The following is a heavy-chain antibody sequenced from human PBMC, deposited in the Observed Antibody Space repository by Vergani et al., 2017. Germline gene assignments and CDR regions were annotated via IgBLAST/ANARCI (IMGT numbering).Heavy chain of an antibody. CDR1: GFTFSSYA. CDR3: AKDDGDYYDSSGSDY. CDR2: ISGSGGST. Sequence: EVQLLESGGGLVQPGGSLRFSCAASGFTFSSYAMSWDRQAPGKGLEWVSAISGSGGSTYYADSVKGRFTISRDNSKNTLYLQMNSLRAEDTAVYYCAKDDGDYYDSSGSDYWGQGTLVTVSS. D-gene: IGHD3-22*01. J-gene: IGHJ4*02. V-gene: IGHV3-23*01.